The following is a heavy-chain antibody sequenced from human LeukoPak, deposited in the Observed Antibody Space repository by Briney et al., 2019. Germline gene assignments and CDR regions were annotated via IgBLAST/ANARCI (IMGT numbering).Heavy chain of an antibody. V-gene: IGHV4-39*01. D-gene: IGHD1-26*01. Sequence: PSETLALTCTVSGGSISSSSYYWGWIRQPPGKGLEWIGSIYYSGSTYYNPSLKSRVTISVDTSKNQFSLKLSSVTAADTAVYYCATPQGGSYLVDAFDIWGQGTMVTVSS. CDR1: GGSISSSSYY. J-gene: IGHJ3*02. CDR2: IYYSGST. CDR3: ATPQGGSYLVDAFDI.